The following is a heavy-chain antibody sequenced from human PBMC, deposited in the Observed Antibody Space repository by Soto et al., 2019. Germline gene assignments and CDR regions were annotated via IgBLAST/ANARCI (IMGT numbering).Heavy chain of an antibody. J-gene: IGHJ4*02. Sequence: EVQLVESGGGLVQPGRSLRLSCAASGFTFDDYAMHWVRRVPGKGLEWVSSISWNSNIIGYADSVKGRFTISRDNAKNFLYLPMNSLRPEDTALYYCAKGGPDGFCSGGRCYFDYWGQGTLVTVSS. CDR2: ISWNSNII. CDR3: AKGGPDGFCSGGRCYFDY. V-gene: IGHV3-9*01. CDR1: GFTFDDYA. D-gene: IGHD2-15*01.